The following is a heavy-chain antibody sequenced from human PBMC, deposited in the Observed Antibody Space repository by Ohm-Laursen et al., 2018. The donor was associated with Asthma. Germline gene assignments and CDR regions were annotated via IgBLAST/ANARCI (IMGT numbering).Heavy chain of an antibody. CDR3: AKDRGYYYGSGSYENWFDP. D-gene: IGHD3-10*01. J-gene: IGHJ5*02. V-gene: IGHV3-30*18. CDR1: GFTFSSYG. Sequence: SLRLSCAASGFTFSSYGMHWVRQAPGKGLEWVAVISYDGSNKYYADSVKGRFTISRDNSKNTLYLQMNSLRAEDTAVYYCAKDRGYYYGSGSYENWFDPWGQGTLVTVSS. CDR2: ISYDGSNK.